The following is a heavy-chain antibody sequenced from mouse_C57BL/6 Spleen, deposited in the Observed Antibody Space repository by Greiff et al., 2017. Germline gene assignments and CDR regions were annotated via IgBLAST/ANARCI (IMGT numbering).Heavy chain of an antibody. CDR1: GFTFSDYG. Sequence: EVMLVESGGGLVKPGGSLKLSCAASGFTFSDYGMHWVRQAPEKGLEWVAYISSGSSTIYYADTVKGRFTISRDNAKNTLFLQMTSLRSEDTAMYYCARDYGSSYVLYYYAMDYWGQGTSVTVSS. CDR2: ISSGSSTI. CDR3: ARDYGSSYVLYYYAMDY. J-gene: IGHJ4*01. V-gene: IGHV5-17*01. D-gene: IGHD1-1*01.